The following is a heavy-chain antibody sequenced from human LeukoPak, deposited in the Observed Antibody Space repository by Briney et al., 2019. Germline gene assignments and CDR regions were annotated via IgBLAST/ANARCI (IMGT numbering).Heavy chain of an antibody. CDR2: ISSRSSYI. CDR3: AREDYYDSSGYDY. CDR1: GFTFSSYS. Sequence: GGSLRLSCAASGFTFSSYSMNWVRQAPGKGLEWVSSISSRSSYIYYADSVKGRFTISRDNAKNSLYLQMNSLRAEDTAVYYCAREDYYDSSGYDYWGQGTLVTISS. D-gene: IGHD3-22*01. J-gene: IGHJ4*02. V-gene: IGHV3-21*06.